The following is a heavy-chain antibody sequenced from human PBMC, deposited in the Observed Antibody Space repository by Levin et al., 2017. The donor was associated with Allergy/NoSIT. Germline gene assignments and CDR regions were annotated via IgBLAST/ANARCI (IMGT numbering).Heavy chain of an antibody. CDR3: ARDLEGATTGIDY. CDR2: ISSSSSYI. CDR1: GFTFSSYS. Sequence: KAGGSLRLSCAASGFTFSSYSMNWVRQAPGKGLEWVSSISSSSSYIYYADSVKGRFTISRDNAKNSLYLQMNSLRAEDTAVYYCARDLEGATTGIDYWGQGTLVTVSS. D-gene: IGHD1-26*01. J-gene: IGHJ4*02. V-gene: IGHV3-21*01.